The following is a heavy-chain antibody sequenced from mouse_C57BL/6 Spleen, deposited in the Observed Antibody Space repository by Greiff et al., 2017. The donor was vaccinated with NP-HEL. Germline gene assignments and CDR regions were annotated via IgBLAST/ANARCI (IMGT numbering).Heavy chain of an antibody. CDR2: IDPSDSYT. CDR3: ARKLARYFDV. D-gene: IGHD6-1*01. V-gene: IGHV1-50*01. CDR1: GYTFTSYW. Sequence: QVQLKQPGAELVKPGASVKLSCKASGYTFTSYWMQWVKQRPGQGLEWIGEIDPSDSYTNYNQKFKGKATLTVDTSSSTAYMQLSSLTSEDSAVYYCARKLARYFDVWGTGTTVTVSS. J-gene: IGHJ1*03.